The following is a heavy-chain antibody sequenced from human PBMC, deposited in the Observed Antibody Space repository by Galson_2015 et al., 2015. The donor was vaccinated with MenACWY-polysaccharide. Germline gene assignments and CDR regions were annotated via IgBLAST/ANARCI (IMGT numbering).Heavy chain of an antibody. CDR3: ARGQSRPSRYYGLDV. CDR2: MNPDNGNT. Sequence: SVKVSCKASGYTFTSYAMNWVRQATGQGLEYMGWMNPDNGNTRNAQKFQGRVTMTSDTSMNTAYMELSSLGSEDTAVYYCARGQSRPSRYYGLDVSGQGTTVTVSS. CDR1: GYTFTSYA. D-gene: IGHD2-2*01. V-gene: IGHV1-8*02. J-gene: IGHJ6*02.